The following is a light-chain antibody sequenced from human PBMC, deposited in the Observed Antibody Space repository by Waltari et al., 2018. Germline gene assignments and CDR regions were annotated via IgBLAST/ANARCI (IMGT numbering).Light chain of an antibody. CDR3: QQYLSTPPT. CDR2: LAS. CDR1: QSVLYSSNNKNY. Sequence: DIVMTQSPDSLAVSLGERATINCKSSQSVLYSSNNKNYLAWYQQKPGQPPKLPIYLASTRESGVPGRFSGSGSGADFTLTISSLQAEDVAVYYCQQYLSTPPTFGQGTKVEIK. V-gene: IGKV4-1*01. J-gene: IGKJ1*01.